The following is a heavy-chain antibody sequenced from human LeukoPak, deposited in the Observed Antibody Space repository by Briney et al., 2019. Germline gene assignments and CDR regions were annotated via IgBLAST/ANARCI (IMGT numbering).Heavy chain of an antibody. Sequence: GGSLRLSCAASGFTFDDYAMHWVRQAPGKGLEWVSGISWNSGSIGYADSVKGRFTISRDNAKNSLYLQMNSLRAEDMALYYCARGGYSGSYVMYYFDYWGQGTLVTVSS. CDR1: GFTFDDYA. CDR2: ISWNSGSI. CDR3: ARGGYSGSYVMYYFDY. J-gene: IGHJ4*02. V-gene: IGHV3-9*03. D-gene: IGHD1-26*01.